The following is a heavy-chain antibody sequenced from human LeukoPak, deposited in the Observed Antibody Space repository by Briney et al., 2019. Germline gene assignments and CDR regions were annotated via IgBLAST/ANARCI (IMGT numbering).Heavy chain of an antibody. J-gene: IGHJ4*02. CDR1: GFTFSSYW. CDR2: INSDGSST. V-gene: IGHV3-74*01. D-gene: IGHD4-23*01. CDR3: ARVSTVADFDY. Sequence: GGSLRLSCAASGFTFSSYWMHWVRQAPGKGLVWVSRINSDGSSTSYAGSVKGRFTISRDNAKNTLYLQMNSLRAEDTAVYYCARVSTVADFDYWGQGTLVTVSS.